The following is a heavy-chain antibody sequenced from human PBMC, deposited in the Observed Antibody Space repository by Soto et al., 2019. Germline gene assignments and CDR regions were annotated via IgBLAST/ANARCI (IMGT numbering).Heavy chain of an antibody. CDR2: TYYRSKWYN. CDR1: GDSVSSNSAA. D-gene: IGHD2-2*01. Sequence: QTLSLTCAISGDSVSSNSAAWNWIRQSPSRGLEWLGRTYYRSKWYNDYAVSVKSRITINPDTSKNQFSLQLNSVTPEDTAVYYCARTKIVVPAAIPTGMDVWGQGTTVTVSS. J-gene: IGHJ6*02. CDR3: ARTKIVVPAAIPTGMDV. V-gene: IGHV6-1*01.